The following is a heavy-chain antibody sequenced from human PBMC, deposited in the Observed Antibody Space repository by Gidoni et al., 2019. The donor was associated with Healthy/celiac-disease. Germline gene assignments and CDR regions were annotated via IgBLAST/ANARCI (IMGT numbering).Heavy chain of an antibody. J-gene: IGHJ3*02. V-gene: IGHV1-8*01. CDR1: GYTFTSYD. Sequence: QVQLVQSGAEVKKPGASVKVSCKASGYTFTSYDIHWVRQATGQGLEWMGWMNPNSGNTGYAQKFQGRVTMTRNTSISTAYMELSSLRSEDTAVYYCARGLTYYDFWSGYSEGAFDIWGQGTMVTVSS. CDR2: MNPNSGNT. CDR3: ARGLTYYDFWSGYSEGAFDI. D-gene: IGHD3-3*01.